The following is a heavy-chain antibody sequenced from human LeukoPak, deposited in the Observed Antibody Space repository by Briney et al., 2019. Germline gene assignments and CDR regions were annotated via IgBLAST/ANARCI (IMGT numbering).Heavy chain of an antibody. D-gene: IGHD3-22*01. J-gene: IGHJ4*02. CDR1: GFTFDDYG. CDR2: INWNGGST. V-gene: IGHV3-20*04. CDR3: ARAYYDSSGYLTSDY. Sequence: GGSLRHSCAASGFTFDDYGMSWVRQAPGKGLEWVSGINWNGGSTGYADSVKGRFTISRDNAKNSLYLQMNSLRAEDTALYYCARAYYDSSGYLTSDYWGQGTLVTVSS.